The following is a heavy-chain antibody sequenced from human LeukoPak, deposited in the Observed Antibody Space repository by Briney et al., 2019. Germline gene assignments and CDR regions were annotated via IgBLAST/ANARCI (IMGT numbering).Heavy chain of an antibody. V-gene: IGHV4-61*01. Sequence: SETLSLTCTVSGGSFSSGSYYWRWIRQPPGKGLEWIGYIYYSGSTNYNPSLKSRVTISVDTSKNQFSLKLSSVTAADTAVYYCARGVVTYYYGSGSYRFDPWGQGTLVTVSS. D-gene: IGHD3-10*01. CDR1: GGSFSSGSYY. CDR3: ARGVVTYYYGSGSYRFDP. J-gene: IGHJ5*02. CDR2: IYYSGST.